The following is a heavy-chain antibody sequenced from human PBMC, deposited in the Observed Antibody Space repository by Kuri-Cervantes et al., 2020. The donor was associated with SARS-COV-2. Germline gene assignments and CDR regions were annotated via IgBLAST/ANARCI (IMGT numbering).Heavy chain of an antibody. CDR2: ISSSSSYI. CDR1: GFTFSSYS. J-gene: IGHJ6*02. D-gene: IGHD3-22*01. V-gene: IGHV3-21*01. CDR3: ARDYYYDSSGYYYDVYYYGMDV. Sequence: GESLKISCAASGFTFSSYSMNWVRQAPGKGLEWVSSISSSSSYIYYADSVKGRFTISRDNAKNSLYLQMNSLRAEDTAVYYCARDYYYDSSGYYYDVYYYGMDVWGQGTTVTVSS.